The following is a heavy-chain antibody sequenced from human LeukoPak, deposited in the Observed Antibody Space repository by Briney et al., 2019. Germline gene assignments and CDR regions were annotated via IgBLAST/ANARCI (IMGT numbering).Heavy chain of an antibody. CDR1: GYIYTSYW. Sequence: GESLKISCNSSGYIYTSYWIGWVRQMPGEGLEWMGIIYPGDSDTRYSPSFQGQVTISADKSISTAYLQWSSLKASDTAMYYCARGVRNDYGDSETDYWGQGTLVTVSS. J-gene: IGHJ4*02. CDR3: ARGVRNDYGDSETDY. V-gene: IGHV5-51*01. CDR2: IYPGDSDT. D-gene: IGHD4-17*01.